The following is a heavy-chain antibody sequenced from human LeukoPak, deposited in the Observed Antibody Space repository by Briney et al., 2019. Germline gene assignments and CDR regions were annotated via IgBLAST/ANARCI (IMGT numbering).Heavy chain of an antibody. D-gene: IGHD3-22*01. CDR1: GFTFSSYA. V-gene: IGHV3-23*01. J-gene: IGHJ4*02. Sequence: GVSLRLSCAASGFTFSSYAMSWVRQAPGKGLEWVSAISGSGGSTYYADSVKGRFTISRDNSKNTLYPQMNSLRAEDTAVYYCAKGRYYYDSSGYPPDYWGQGTLVTVSS. CDR2: ISGSGGST. CDR3: AKGRYYYDSSGYPPDY.